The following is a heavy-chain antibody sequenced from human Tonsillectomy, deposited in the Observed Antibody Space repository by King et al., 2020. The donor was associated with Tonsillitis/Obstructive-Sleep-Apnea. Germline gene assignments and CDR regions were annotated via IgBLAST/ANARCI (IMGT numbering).Heavy chain of an antibody. J-gene: IGHJ5*02. CDR2: ISTSSSYT. V-gene: IGHV3-11*05. D-gene: IGHD1-1*01. CDR3: ASLNWNDFRFDP. Sequence: HVQLVESGGGLVKPGGSLRLSCAASGFTFSDYYMSWVRQAPGKGLEWVSYISTSSSYTNYADSVKGRFTISRDNAKNSLYLQMNSLRAEDTAVYHCASLNWNDFRFDPWGQGTLVTVSS. CDR1: GFTFSDYY.